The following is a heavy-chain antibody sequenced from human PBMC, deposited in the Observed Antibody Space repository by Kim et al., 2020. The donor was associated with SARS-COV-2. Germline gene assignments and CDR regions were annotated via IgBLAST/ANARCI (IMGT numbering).Heavy chain of an antibody. J-gene: IGHJ2*01. CDR2: IIPIFGTA. CDR1: GGTFSSYA. Sequence: SVKVSCKASGGTFSSYAISWVRQAPGQGLEWMGGIIPIFGTANYAQKFQGRVTITADESTSTAYMELSSLRSEDTAVYYCARVGITVPTLRGYFDLWGRGTLVTVSS. D-gene: IGHD3-16*01. CDR3: ARVGITVPTLRGYFDL. V-gene: IGHV1-69*13.